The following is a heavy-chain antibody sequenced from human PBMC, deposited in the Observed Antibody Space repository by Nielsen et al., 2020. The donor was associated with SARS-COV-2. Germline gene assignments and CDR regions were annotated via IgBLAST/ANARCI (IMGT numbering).Heavy chain of an antibody. Sequence: GESLKISCAGSGFTFSGPWMTWVRQAPGKGLEWVANINQDGNGKNYVDSVKGRFTISRDNDKSSLFLQMDSLRAEDSAVYYCARVATGDLVDYWGQGTLVTVSS. V-gene: IGHV3-7*02. D-gene: IGHD3-10*01. CDR2: INQDGNGK. CDR1: GFTFSGPW. CDR3: ARVATGDLVDY. J-gene: IGHJ4*02.